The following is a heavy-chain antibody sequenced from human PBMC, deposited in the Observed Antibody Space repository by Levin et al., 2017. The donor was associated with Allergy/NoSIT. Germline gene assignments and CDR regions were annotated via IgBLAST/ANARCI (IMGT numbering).Heavy chain of an antibody. CDR2: ISKDGSEK. CDR1: GFTFSSYG. D-gene: IGHD2-8*01. CDR3: AKDLGVRMSDTLYGPHFQH. Sequence: GGSLRLSCAASGFTFSSYGMHWLRQAPGKGLEWVAVISKDGSEKYYLGSVKGRFTISRDYSKNTLYLQMNSLRIEDTGVYYCAKDLGVRMSDTLYGPHFQHWGQGTLVTVSS. V-gene: IGHV3-30*18. J-gene: IGHJ1*01.